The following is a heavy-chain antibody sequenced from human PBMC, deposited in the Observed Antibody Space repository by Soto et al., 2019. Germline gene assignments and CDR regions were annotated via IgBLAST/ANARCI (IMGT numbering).Heavy chain of an antibody. Sequence: PGGSLRLSCAASGFTFDDYDMHGVRQAPGKGLEWVSGISWNSGSIGYADSVKGRFTISRDNPKNSLYLQMNSLRAEDTALYYSAKEGSSRSGSYFDYWGQGTLVTVSS. CDR3: AKEGSSRSGSYFDY. D-gene: IGHD3-10*01. J-gene: IGHJ4*02. CDR2: ISWNSGSI. CDR1: GFTFDDYD. V-gene: IGHV3-9*01.